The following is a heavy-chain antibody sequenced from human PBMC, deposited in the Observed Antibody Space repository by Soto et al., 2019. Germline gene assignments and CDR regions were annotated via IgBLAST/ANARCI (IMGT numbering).Heavy chain of an antibody. CDR2: IYSSGTT. V-gene: IGHV4-59*01. D-gene: IGHD5-12*01. CDR3: ARSFSGYSRFDP. Sequence: QVQLQESGPGLVKPSETLSLTCTVSGASLSYYYWSWVRQPPGKGLEGIGYIYSSGTTNYNPSLMSRVTISVDTSKNQFSLKLRSVTAADTAVYYCARSFSGYSRFDPWGQGTLVTVSS. J-gene: IGHJ5*02. CDR1: GASLSYYY.